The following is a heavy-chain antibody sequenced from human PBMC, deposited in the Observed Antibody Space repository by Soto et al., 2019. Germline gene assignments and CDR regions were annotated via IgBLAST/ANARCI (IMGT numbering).Heavy chain of an antibody. CDR2: IKQDGSEK. CDR1: GFTFSSYW. D-gene: IGHD2-15*01. V-gene: IGHV3-7*01. Sequence: GGSLRLSCAASGFTFSSYWMSWVRQAPGKGLEWVANIKQDGSEKYYMDSVKGRFTISRDNAKNSLYLQMNSLRAEDTAVYYCATREMVVVVAATYNDAFDIWGQGTMVTVSS. J-gene: IGHJ3*02. CDR3: ATREMVVVVAATYNDAFDI.